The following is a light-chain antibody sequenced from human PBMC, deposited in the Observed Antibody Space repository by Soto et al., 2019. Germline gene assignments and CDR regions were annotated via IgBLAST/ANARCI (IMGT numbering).Light chain of an antibody. CDR1: SSDVGGYNY. V-gene: IGLV2-14*01. CDR2: EVS. CDR3: SSYTSSSTLAVV. Sequence: QSALTQPASVSGSPGQSITISCTGTSSDVGGYNYVSWYQQHPGKAPKLMIYEVSNRSSGVSNRFSGSKSGNTASLTISGLQAEDEADYYCSSYTSSSTLAVVFGGGTKLTVL. J-gene: IGLJ2*01.